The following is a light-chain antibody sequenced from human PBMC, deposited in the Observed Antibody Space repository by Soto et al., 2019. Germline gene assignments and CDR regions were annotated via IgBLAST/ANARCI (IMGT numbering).Light chain of an antibody. CDR3: QQLNSYPLT. J-gene: IGKJ4*01. V-gene: IGKV1-39*01. CDR2: AAS. CDR1: QSISSY. Sequence: DIQMTQSPSSLSASVGDRVTITCRASQSISSYLNWYQQKPWEAPKLLIYAASTLQSGVPSRFSGSGSGTDFTLTISSLQPEDFATYYCQQLNSYPLTFGGGTKVDNK.